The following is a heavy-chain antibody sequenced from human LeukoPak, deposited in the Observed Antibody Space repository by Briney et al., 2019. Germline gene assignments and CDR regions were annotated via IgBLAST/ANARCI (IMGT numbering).Heavy chain of an antibody. CDR3: AKAFGELSPYYFDY. D-gene: IGHD3-10*01. CDR1: GFTFSSYA. Sequence: GGSLRLSCSASGFTFSSYAMHWVRQAPGKGLEWVSAISGSGGSTYYADSVKGRFTISRDNSKNTLYLQMNSLRAEDTAVYYCAKAFGELSPYYFDYWGQGTLVTVSS. CDR2: ISGSGGST. V-gene: IGHV3-23*01. J-gene: IGHJ4*02.